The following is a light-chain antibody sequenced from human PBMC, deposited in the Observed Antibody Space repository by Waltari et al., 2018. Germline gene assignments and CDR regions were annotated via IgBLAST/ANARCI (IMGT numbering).Light chain of an antibody. V-gene: IGLV1-40*01. CDR3: QSYDTDLRIWV. J-gene: IGLJ3*02. CDR2: VKC. Sequence: QSVLTPPPSVSGAPGQRVTISCTGNRSNIGAGYDVNWYQQFPGAVPKLLMFVKCFRAPGVFARFSVSKSGSSASLTITGGQTDDEADYHCQSYDTDLRIWVFGGGTKLTVL. CDR1: RSNIGAGYD.